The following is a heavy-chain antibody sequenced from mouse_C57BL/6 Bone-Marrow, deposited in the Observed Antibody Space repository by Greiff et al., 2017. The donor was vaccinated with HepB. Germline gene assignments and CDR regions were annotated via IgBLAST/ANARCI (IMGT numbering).Heavy chain of an antibody. V-gene: IGHV1-19*01. J-gene: IGHJ2*01. D-gene: IGHD1-1*01. CDR2: INPYNGGT. Sequence: EVQLQQSGPVLVKPGASVKMSCKASGYTFTDYYMNWVKQSHGKSLEWIGVINPYNGGTSYNQKFKGKATLTVDKSSSTAYMELNSLTSEDSAVYYCARRYYGYFDYWGQGTTLTVSS. CDR3: ARRYYGYFDY. CDR1: GYTFTDYY.